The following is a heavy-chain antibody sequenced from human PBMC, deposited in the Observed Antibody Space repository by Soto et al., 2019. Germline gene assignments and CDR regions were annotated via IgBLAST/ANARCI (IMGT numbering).Heavy chain of an antibody. V-gene: IGHV3-49*03. Sequence: PGGSLRLSCTASGFTCGDYAMSWFRQAPGKGLEWVGFIRSKAYGGTTEYAASVKGRFTISRDDSKSIAYLQMNSLKTEDTAVYYCTRDNLVAQLIYNWNDGEVHGMDVWGQGTTVXVSS. CDR3: TRDNLVAQLIYNWNDGEVHGMDV. J-gene: IGHJ6*02. CDR2: IRSKAYGGTT. CDR1: GFTCGDYA. D-gene: IGHD1-20*01.